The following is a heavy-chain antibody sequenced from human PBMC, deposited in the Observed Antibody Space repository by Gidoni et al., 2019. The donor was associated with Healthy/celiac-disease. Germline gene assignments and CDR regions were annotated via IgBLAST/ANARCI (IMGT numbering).Heavy chain of an antibody. V-gene: IGHV3-30-3*01. CDR1: GFTFSSYA. Sequence: QVQLVESGGGVVQPGRSLRLPCAASGFTFSSYAMHWVRQAPGKGLEWVAVISYDGSNKYYADSVKGRFTISRDNSKNTLYLQMNSLRAEDTAVYYCARDGRPEYYFDYWGQGTLVTVSS. CDR2: ISYDGSNK. J-gene: IGHJ4*02. CDR3: ARDGRPEYYFDY. D-gene: IGHD3-10*01.